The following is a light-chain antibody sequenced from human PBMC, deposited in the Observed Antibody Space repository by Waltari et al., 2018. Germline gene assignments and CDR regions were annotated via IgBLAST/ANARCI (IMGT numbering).Light chain of an antibody. CDR2: RAS. V-gene: IGKV4-1*01. CDR1: ESLFYSPDNKSY. Sequence: DTVMTQSPDSLAVSLGERATINCKSSESLFYSPDNKSYLAWYQQKPGQPPQLLLSRASTRESGVPDRFSGSGSGTDFTLTISSPQAADVAVYFCQQYYSTPYTFGRGTRLEI. CDR3: QQYYSTPYT. J-gene: IGKJ2*01.